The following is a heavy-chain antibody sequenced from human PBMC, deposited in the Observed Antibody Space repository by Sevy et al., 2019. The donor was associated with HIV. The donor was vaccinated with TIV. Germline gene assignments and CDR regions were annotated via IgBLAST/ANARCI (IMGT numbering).Heavy chain of an antibody. CDR3: AIGPYYYDSSGSMADDAFDI. Sequence: GGSLRLSCAASGFTFSSYSMNWVRQAPGKGLEWVSYISSSSSTIYYADSVKGRFTISRDNAKNSLFLQMNSLRDEDTAVYYCAIGPYYYDSSGSMADDAFDIWGQGTMVTVSS. CDR1: GFTFSSYS. J-gene: IGHJ3*02. CDR2: ISSSSSTI. V-gene: IGHV3-48*02. D-gene: IGHD3-22*01.